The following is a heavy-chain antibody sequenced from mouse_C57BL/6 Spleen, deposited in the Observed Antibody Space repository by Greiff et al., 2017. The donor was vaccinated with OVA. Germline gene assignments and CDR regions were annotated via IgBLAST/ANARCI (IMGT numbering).Heavy chain of an antibody. Sequence: QVQLKEPGAELVMPGASVKLSCKASGYTFTSYWMHWVKQRPGQGLEWIGEIDPSDSYTNYNQKFKGKSTLTVDKSSSTAYMQLSSLTSEDSAVYYCARCLVATYPYYYAMDYWGQGTSVTVSS. D-gene: IGHD1-1*01. V-gene: IGHV1-69*01. J-gene: IGHJ4*01. CDR1: GYTFTSYW. CDR3: ARCLVATYPYYYAMDY. CDR2: IDPSDSYT.